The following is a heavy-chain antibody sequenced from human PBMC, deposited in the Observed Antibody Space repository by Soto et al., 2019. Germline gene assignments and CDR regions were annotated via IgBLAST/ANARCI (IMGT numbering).Heavy chain of an antibody. V-gene: IGHV3-64*01. D-gene: IGHD3-3*01. CDR1: GFTFSSYA. Sequence: GGSLRLSCAASGFTFSSYAMHWVRQAPGKGLEYVSAISSNGGSTYYANSVKGRFTISRDNSKNTLYLQMGSLRAEDMAVYYCARGWQREWLFRGHWYFDLWGRGTLVTVSS. J-gene: IGHJ2*01. CDR3: ARGWQREWLFRGHWYFDL. CDR2: ISSNGGST.